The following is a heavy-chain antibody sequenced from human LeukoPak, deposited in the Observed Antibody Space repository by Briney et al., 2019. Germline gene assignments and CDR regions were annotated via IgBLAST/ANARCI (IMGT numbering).Heavy chain of an antibody. CDR1: GYTFTSYD. V-gene: IGHV1-8*01. CDR2: MNPNSGNT. CDR3: VRSSIVGALFLHY. Sequence: ASVKLSCKASGYTFTSYDINWVRQATGQGLEWMGWMNPNSGNTGYAQKVQGRVTMTRDMSTSTVYMELSSLTSEDTAVYYCVRSSIVGALFLHYWGQGTLVTVSS. J-gene: IGHJ4*02. D-gene: IGHD1-26*01.